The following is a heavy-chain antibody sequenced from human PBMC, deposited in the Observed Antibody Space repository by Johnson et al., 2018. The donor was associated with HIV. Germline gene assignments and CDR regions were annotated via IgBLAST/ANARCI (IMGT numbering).Heavy chain of an antibody. CDR1: GFTFSNAW. Sequence: VQLVESGGGLVQPGGSLRLSCVASGFTFSNAWMSWVRQAPGKGLEWVGRIKSKTDGGTTDYAAPVKGRFTISRDDSKNTLYLQMNSLKTEDTAVYYCTTGTMVQGETDMLGQGTMVTVSS. CDR3: TTGTMVQGETDM. D-gene: IGHD3-10*01. J-gene: IGHJ3*02. V-gene: IGHV3-15*01. CDR2: IKSKTDGGTT.